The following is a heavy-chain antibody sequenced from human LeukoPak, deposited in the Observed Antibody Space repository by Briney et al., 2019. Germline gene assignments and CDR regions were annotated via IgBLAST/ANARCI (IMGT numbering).Heavy chain of an antibody. D-gene: IGHD3-16*01. J-gene: IGHJ5*02. CDR1: GGSISSDD. CDR3: ARLNNWFGP. CDR2: IYYSGST. Sequence: SETLSLAWTVSGGSISSDDWSWIRQPPGKRLEWIGYIYYSGSTNYNPSLKSRVTISVDTSKNQFSLKLSSVTAADTAVYYCARLNNWFGPWGQGTLVTVSS. V-gene: IGHV4-59*08.